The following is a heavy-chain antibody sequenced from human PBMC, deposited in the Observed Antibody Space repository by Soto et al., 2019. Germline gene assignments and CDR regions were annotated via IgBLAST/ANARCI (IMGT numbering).Heavy chain of an antibody. J-gene: IGHJ4*02. Sequence: SETLSLTCAVSGGSISGSYYYWGWLRQSPGKGPEWIGSVFYTGFTSYNPSLESRVSVSVDTSKNQFSLKVSGVSAADTAVYYCARLSREFWSGPDYWGQGTLVTVSS. CDR2: VFYTGFT. V-gene: IGHV4-39*01. CDR3: ARLSREFWSGPDY. CDR1: GGSISGSYYY. D-gene: IGHD3-3*01.